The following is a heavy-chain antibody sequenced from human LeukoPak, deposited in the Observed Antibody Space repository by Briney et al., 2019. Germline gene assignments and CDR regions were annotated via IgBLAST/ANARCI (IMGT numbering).Heavy chain of an antibody. D-gene: IGHD5-18*01. CDR2: ISAYNGNT. Sequence: ASVKVSCKASGYTFTSHGISWVRQAPGQGLEWMGWISAYNGNTNYAQKLQGRVTMTTDTSTSTAYMELRSLRSDDTAVYYCAREVRYSYGYQFDYWGQGTLVTVSS. V-gene: IGHV1-18*01. J-gene: IGHJ4*02. CDR1: GYTFTSHG. CDR3: AREVRYSYGYQFDY.